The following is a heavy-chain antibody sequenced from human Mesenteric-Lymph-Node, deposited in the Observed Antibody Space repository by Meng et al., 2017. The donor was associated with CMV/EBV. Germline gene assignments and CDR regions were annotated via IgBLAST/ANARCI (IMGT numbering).Heavy chain of an antibody. V-gene: IGHV4-34*01. CDR2: INHSGST. CDR3: ARGSSYDILTGYFDY. Sequence: VQFHQWGVGRLKPSEPLSVTCAVYGGSFSGYYWNWIRQSPEKGLEWIGEINHSGSTTYNPSFTSRIIISVDTSTNQISLNMSSVTAADTAVYYCARGSSYDILTGYFDYWGQGALVTVSS. CDR1: GGSFSGYY. J-gene: IGHJ4*02. D-gene: IGHD3-9*01.